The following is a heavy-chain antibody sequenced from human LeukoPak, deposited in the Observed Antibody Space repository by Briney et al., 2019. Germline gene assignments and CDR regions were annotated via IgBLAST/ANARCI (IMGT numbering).Heavy chain of an antibody. CDR3: ARDLLPSGSGKY. J-gene: IGHJ4*02. CDR2: INPNSCGT. Sequence: ASVKVSCKASGYTFTGYYMHWVRQAPGLGLDWIGWINPNSCGTNYAQKFQGRVTMTRDTSISTAYMELSRLRSDDTAVYYCARDLLPSGSGKYSGQGTLVTVSS. CDR1: GYTFTGYY. V-gene: IGHV1-2*02. D-gene: IGHD3-10*01.